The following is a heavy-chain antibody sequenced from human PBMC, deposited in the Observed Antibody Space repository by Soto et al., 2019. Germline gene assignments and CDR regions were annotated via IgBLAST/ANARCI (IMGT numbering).Heavy chain of an antibody. CDR1: GYTLTELS. J-gene: IGHJ4*02. D-gene: IGHD3-3*01. CDR3: ATEGLAIFGVVMKKYFDY. Sequence: SVKVSCKVSGYTLTELSMHWVRQAPGKGLEWMGGFDPEDGETIYAQKFQGRVTMTEDTSTDTAYMELSSLRSEDTAVYYCATEGLAIFGVVMKKYFDYWGQGTLVTVS. V-gene: IGHV1-24*01. CDR2: FDPEDGET.